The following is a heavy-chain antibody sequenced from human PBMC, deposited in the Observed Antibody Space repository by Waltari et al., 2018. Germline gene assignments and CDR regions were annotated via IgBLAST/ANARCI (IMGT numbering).Heavy chain of an antibody. CDR2: FDPEDGET. CDR3: ATWGDSGSYRYFDY. CDR1: GYTLTELS. Sequence: QVQLVQSGAEVKKPGASVKVSCKVSGYTLTELSRHWVRQAPGNGLEWMGGFDPEDGETIYAQKFQGRVTMTEDTSTDTAYMELSSLRSEVTAVYYCATWGDSGSYRYFDYWGQGTLVTVSS. V-gene: IGHV1-24*01. D-gene: IGHD1-26*01. J-gene: IGHJ4*02.